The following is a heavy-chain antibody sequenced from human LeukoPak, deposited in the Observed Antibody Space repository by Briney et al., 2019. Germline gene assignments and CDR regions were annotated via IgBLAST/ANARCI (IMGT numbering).Heavy chain of an antibody. CDR2: ISSSSSYI. J-gene: IGHJ4*02. CDR3: ARDGSEKWYGSGSYFEF. CDR1: GFTFSSYS. D-gene: IGHD3-10*01. V-gene: IGHV3-21*01. Sequence: GGSLRLSCAASGFTFSSYSMNWVRQAPGKGLEWVSSISSSSSYIYYADSVKGRFTISRDNAKNSLYLQMNSLRAEDTAVYYCARDGSEKWYGSGSYFEFWGQGTLVTVSS.